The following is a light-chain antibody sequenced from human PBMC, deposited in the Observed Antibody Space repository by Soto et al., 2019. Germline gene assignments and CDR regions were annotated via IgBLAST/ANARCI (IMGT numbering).Light chain of an antibody. CDR3: SSYTNSNTLV. V-gene: IGLV2-14*01. CDR1: SSDVGGYNY. CDR2: DVS. J-gene: IGLJ1*01. Sequence: QSVLTQPASVSGSPGQSTTISCTGTSSDVGGYNYVSWYQQYPGKAPKLMIYDVSNRPSGVSNRFSGSKSGNTASLTISGLQAEDEADYYCSSYTNSNTLVFGSGTKVTV.